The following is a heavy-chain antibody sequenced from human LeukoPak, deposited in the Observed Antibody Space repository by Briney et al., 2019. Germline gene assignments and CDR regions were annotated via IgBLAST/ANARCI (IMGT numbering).Heavy chain of an antibody. CDR1: GFTFSSYA. Sequence: GGSLRLSCAASGFTFSSYAMHWVRQAPGKGLEWVAVISYDGSNKYYADSVKGRFTISRDNSKNTLYLQMNSLRVEDTAFYYCAKDNRRHYTSGPNPDSLHWGQGALVTVSS. V-gene: IGHV3-30-3*01. CDR3: AKDNRRHYTSGPNPDSLH. D-gene: IGHD6-19*01. CDR2: ISYDGSNK. J-gene: IGHJ4*02.